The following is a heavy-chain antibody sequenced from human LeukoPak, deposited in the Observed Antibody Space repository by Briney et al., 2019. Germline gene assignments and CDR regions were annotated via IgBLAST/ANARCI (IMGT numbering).Heavy chain of an antibody. Sequence: PSETLSLTCTVSGGSISSYYWSWIRQPPGKGLEWIGYIYYSGSTNYNPSLKSRVTISVDSSKNQFSLKLSSVTAADTAVYYCARHPPHCTNGVCYRWGYYYYGMDVWGQGTTVTVSS. CDR1: GGSISSYY. CDR2: IYYSGST. D-gene: IGHD2-8*01. V-gene: IGHV4-59*08. CDR3: ARHPPHCTNGVCYRWGYYYYGMDV. J-gene: IGHJ6*02.